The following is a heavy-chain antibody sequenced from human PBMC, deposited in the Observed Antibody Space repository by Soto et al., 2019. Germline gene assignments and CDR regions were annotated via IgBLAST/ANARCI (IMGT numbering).Heavy chain of an antibody. Sequence: PSETLSLTCTVSGGSISSYYWSWIRQPPGKGLEWIGYMYNTGSTVYNPPFKSRVTISVDTSKNQFSLKLNSVTAADTAVYYCARDLWGYCGTDCDQLDVLGQGTTVT. CDR2: MYNTGST. CDR3: ARDLWGYCGTDCDQLDV. D-gene: IGHD2-21*01. CDR1: GGSISSYY. V-gene: IGHV4-59*01. J-gene: IGHJ6*01.